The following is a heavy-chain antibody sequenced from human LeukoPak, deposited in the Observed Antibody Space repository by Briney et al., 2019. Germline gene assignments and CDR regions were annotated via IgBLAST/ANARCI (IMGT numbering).Heavy chain of an antibody. J-gene: IGHJ5*02. Sequence: SGGSLRLSCAASGFTFSSYWMSWVRQAPGKGLEWVANIKQDGSEKYYVDSVKGRFTISRDNAKNSLYLQMNSLRAEDTAVYYCARKGIAAAWGFDPWGQGTLVTVSS. D-gene: IGHD6-13*01. CDR1: GFTFSSYW. V-gene: IGHV3-7*01. CDR3: ARKGIAAAWGFDP. CDR2: IKQDGSEK.